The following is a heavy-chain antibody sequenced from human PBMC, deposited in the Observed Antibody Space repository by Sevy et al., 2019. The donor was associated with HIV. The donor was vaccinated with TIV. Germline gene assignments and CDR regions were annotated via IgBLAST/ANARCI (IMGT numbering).Heavy chain of an antibody. J-gene: IGHJ3*02. V-gene: IGHV3-30*02. CDR1: GFTFSNYG. D-gene: IGHD2-8*02. CDR2: IRYDGSNK. Sequence: GGSLRLSCASSGFTFSNYGMHWVRQAPGKGLEWVAFIRYDGSNKYYSDSVKGRFTISRDNSKNTLYLQMNSLRPEDTAVYFCAKDQKVLLVVYAIPFDAIDIWGQGTLVTVSS. CDR3: AKDQKVLLVVYAIPFDAIDI.